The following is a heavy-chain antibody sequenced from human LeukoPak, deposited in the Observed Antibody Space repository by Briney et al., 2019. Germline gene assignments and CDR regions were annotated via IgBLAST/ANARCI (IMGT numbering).Heavy chain of an antibody. CDR2: IYYSGST. CDR1: GGSVSSGAYY. V-gene: IGHV4-61*08. J-gene: IGHJ4*02. Sequence: TSETLSLTCTVSGGSVSSGAYYWSWIRQPPGKGLEWIGYIYYSGSTTYNPSLKTRVTLSVDTSKNQFSLRLSSVTGADTAVYFCAASPVVRGIHQFDSWGQGTLVTVSS. CDR3: AASPVVRGIHQFDS. D-gene: IGHD3-10*01.